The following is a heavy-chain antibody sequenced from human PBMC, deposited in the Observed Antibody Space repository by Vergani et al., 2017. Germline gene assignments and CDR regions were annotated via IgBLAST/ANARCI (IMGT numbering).Heavy chain of an antibody. CDR2: ISPYNGNT. D-gene: IGHD3-22*01. V-gene: IGHV1-18*01. Sequence: QVQLVQSGAEVKKPGASVKVSCKASGYTFISYGISWVRQAPGQGLEWMGWISPYNGNTNYAQKLQGRVTMTTDTSTSTAYMELRSLRSDDTAVFYCAGLDYYDSSGYYRPYYFDYWGQGTLVTVSS. CDR3: AGLDYYDSSGYYRPYYFDY. J-gene: IGHJ4*02. CDR1: GYTFISYG.